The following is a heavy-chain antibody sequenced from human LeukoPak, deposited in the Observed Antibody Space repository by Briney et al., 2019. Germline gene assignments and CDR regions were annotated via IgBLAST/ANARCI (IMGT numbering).Heavy chain of an antibody. CDR1: GFAFSNYA. CDR2: ISGFNT. J-gene: IGHJ4*02. Sequence: GGSLRLSCTTSGFAFSNYAMNWVRQAPGKGPEWVSGISGFNTYYADSVKGRFTIFRDNSKNVLYLQMDRLRAEDTAVYSCAKDVCTSLRCLLYFGSWGQGTLVTVSS. V-gene: IGHV3-23*01. D-gene: IGHD2-8*01. CDR3: AKDVCTSLRCLLYFGS.